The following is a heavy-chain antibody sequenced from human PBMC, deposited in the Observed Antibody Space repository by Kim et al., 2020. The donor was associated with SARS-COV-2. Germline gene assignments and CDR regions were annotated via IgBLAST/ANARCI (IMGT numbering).Heavy chain of an antibody. CDR2: ISYDGSNK. Sequence: GGSLRLSCAASGFTFSSYGMHWVRQAPGKGLEWVAVISYDGSNKYYADSVKGRFTISRDNSKSKNTLYLQMNSLRAEDTAVYYCAKGGLHYDSSGDYYYYSVMDVWGQGTTVTVSS. CDR3: AKGGLHYDSSGDYYYYSVMDV. CDR1: GFTFSSYG. V-gene: IGHV3-30*18. D-gene: IGHD3-22*01. J-gene: IGHJ6*02.